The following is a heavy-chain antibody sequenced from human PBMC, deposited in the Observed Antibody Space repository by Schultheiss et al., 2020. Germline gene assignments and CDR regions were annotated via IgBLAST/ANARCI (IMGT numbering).Heavy chain of an antibody. D-gene: IGHD2-21*02. J-gene: IGHJ3*02. V-gene: IGHV4-39*02. CDR1: GGSISSSSYY. Sequence: SETLSLTCTVSGGSISSSSYYWGWIRQPPGKGLEWIGSIYYSGSTYYNPSLKSRVTISVDTSKNQFSLKLSSVTAADMAVYYCARESHIVVVTAIGEGAFDIWGQGTMVTVSS. CDR2: IYYSGST. CDR3: ARESHIVVVTAIGEGAFDI.